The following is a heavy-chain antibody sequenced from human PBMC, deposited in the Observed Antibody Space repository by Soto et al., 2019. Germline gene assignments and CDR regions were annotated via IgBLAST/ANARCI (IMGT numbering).Heavy chain of an antibody. V-gene: IGHV2-5*02. CDR2: ISWDGEK. CDR1: GFSLNTRGVG. CDR3: AHRRGDLLTGHYYFDY. J-gene: IGHJ4*02. D-gene: IGHD3-9*01. Sequence: ITLKESGPTLVKPTQTLTLTCTFSGFSLNTRGVGVGWIRQPPGKALEWLALISWDGEKRYSPSLKSRLTMRKDTSESQVVRTVANMDPVDTATYYCAHRRGDLLTGHYYFDYWGQGTLVTVSS.